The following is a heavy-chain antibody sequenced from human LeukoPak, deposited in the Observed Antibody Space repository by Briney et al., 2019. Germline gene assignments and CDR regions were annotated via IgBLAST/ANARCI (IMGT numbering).Heavy chain of an antibody. J-gene: IGHJ4*02. CDR3: ARGVAAGYDY. V-gene: IGHV1-8*01. CDR1: GCTFTSYY. Sequence: ASVNVSCKASGCTFTSYYINWVRQPTGQGLEWMGWMSPNSGDTVFAQKFQGRVTMTRNTSITTAYMELSSLRSDDTAIYYCARGVAAGYDYWGQGTLVTVSS. CDR2: MSPNSGDT. D-gene: IGHD6-13*01.